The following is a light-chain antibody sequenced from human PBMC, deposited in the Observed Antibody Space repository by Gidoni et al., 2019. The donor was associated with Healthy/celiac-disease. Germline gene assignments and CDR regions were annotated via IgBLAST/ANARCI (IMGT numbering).Light chain of an antibody. CDR3: SSYTSSSTPLNV. Sequence: QSALTQPASVSGSPVQSITISCTGTSSDVGGYNYVSWYQQHPGKAPKLMIYDVSNRPSGASNRFSGSKSGNTASLTISGLQAEDEADYYCSSYTSSSTPLNVFGTGTKVTVL. V-gene: IGLV2-14*01. J-gene: IGLJ1*01. CDR2: DVS. CDR1: SSDVGGYNY.